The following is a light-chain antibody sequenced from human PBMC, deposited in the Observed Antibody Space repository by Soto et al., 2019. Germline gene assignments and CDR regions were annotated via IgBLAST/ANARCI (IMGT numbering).Light chain of an antibody. CDR2: DDT. CDR1: NIASKS. V-gene: IGLV3-21*02. Sequence: ELTQPPSVSVAPGQTASVPCGGNNIASKSVHWYQQKPGQAPVLVVYDDTDRPSGIPERFSGSNSGNTATLTITRVEAGDEADYYCQVWDSGSDHWVFGGGTKLTVL. CDR3: QVWDSGSDHWV. J-gene: IGLJ3*02.